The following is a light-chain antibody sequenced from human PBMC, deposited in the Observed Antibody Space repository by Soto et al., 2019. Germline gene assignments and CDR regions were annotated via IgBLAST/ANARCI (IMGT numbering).Light chain of an antibody. CDR1: SIDVGGYNY. CDR2: EVS. J-gene: IGLJ1*01. CDR3: SSYISTSSRV. Sequence: QSALTQPAFVSGSPGQSITISCAGTSIDVGGYNYVSWYQHPPGKAPKLMISEVSNRPSGVSNRFSGSKSGNTASLTISGLQAEDVADYYCSSYISTSSRVFGTGTKATVL. V-gene: IGLV2-14*01.